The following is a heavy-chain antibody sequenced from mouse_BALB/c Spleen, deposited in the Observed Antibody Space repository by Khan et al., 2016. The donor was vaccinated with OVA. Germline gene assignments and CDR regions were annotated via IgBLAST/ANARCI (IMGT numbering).Heavy chain of an antibody. J-gene: IGHJ3*01. CDR1: GYSITSDYA. V-gene: IGHV3-2*02. CDR2: ISYSGST. Sequence: EVELVESGPGLVKPSQSLSLTCTVTGYSITSDYAWNWIRQFPGNKLEWMGYISYSGSTTYNPSLKSRISVTRDTSKNQFFLQLNSVTTEDTATYYCARWFTYWGQGTLVTVSA. CDR3: ARWFTY.